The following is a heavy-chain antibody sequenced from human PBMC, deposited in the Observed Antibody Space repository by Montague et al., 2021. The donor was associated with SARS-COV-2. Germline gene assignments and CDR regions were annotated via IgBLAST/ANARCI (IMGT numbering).Heavy chain of an antibody. D-gene: IGHD3-22*01. J-gene: IGHJ5*02. Sequence: SVTLSLTCTVSGGSISSYYWSWIRQPPGKGLEWIGYIYYSGSTNYNPSLKSRVTISVDTSKNQFSLKLNSVTAADTAVYYCARFPYYYDNWFDPWGQGTLVTVSS. CDR2: IYYSGST. CDR1: GGSISSYY. V-gene: IGHV4-59*08. CDR3: ARFPYYYDNWFDP.